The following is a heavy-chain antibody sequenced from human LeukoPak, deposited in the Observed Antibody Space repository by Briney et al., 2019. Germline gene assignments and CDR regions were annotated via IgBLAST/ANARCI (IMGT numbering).Heavy chain of an antibody. V-gene: IGHV1-2*02. D-gene: IGHD1-26*01. CDR2: INPNSGGT. CDR1: GYTFTGYY. J-gene: IGHJ5*02. CDR3: ARWRELRNWFDP. Sequence: ASVKVSCKASGYTFTGYYMHRVRQAPGQGLEWMGWINPNSGGTNYAQKFQGRVTMTRDTSISTAYMELSRLRSDDTAVYYCARWRELRNWFDPWGQGTLVTVSS.